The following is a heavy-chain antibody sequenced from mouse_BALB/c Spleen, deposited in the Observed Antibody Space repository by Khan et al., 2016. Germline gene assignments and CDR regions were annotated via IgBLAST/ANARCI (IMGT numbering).Heavy chain of an antibody. CDR2: INPDSSTI. V-gene: IGHV4-1*02. D-gene: IGHD1-1*01. CDR1: GFDFSRYW. J-gene: IGHJ3*01. Sequence: EVQLQESGGGLVQPGGSLKLSCVVSGFDFSRYWMSWVRQAPGKGLEWIGEINPDSSTINYTPSLKDKFIFSRDNAKSTLYLQLNKVRSEDSALYFCVSPLTTGVAYWGQGTLVTVSA. CDR3: VSPLTTGVAY.